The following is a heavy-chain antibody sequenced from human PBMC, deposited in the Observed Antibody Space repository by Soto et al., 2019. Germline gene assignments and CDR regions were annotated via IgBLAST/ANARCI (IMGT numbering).Heavy chain of an antibody. Sequence: PWETLSLTCGVYRVSFSGFYWTWVRQTPGKGLEWIGEINHSGSTNYNPALKNRVTISFSRSTKYFSLRITSVLGADAPVYYCWRGCGSVYGYNFSGRDVWGQGTTVTVSS. V-gene: IGHV4-34*01. CDR3: WRGCGSVYGYNFSGRDV. CDR1: RVSFSGFY. J-gene: IGHJ6*02. D-gene: IGHD2-21*01. CDR2: INHSGST.